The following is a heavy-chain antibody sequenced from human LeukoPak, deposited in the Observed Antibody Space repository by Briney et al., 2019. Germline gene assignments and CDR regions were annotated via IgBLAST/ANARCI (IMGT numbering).Heavy chain of an antibody. CDR1: GFTSNYW. CDR2: ISGDGSTT. Sequence: GGSLRLSCAAIGFTSNYWMHWVRQAPGKGLVWVSRISGDGSTTFYADSVKGRFTISRDNTKNTLYLQMNSLRAEDTAVYYCTRGYSGYGNFDCWGQGTLVTVSS. D-gene: IGHD5-12*01. CDR3: TRGYSGYGNFDC. V-gene: IGHV3-74*01. J-gene: IGHJ4*02.